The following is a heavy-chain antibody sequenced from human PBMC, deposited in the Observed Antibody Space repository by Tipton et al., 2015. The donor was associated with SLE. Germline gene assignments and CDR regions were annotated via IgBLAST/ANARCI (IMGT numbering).Heavy chain of an antibody. V-gene: IGHV3-23*03. CDR3: AKDQTAASYAFDM. D-gene: IGHD6-25*01. J-gene: IGHJ3*02. CDR1: GFTFSSFA. Sequence: GSLRLSCSASGFTFSSFAMNWVRQAPGKGLQSVAVIYTGHSTYYADSVKGRFTISRDNSKNTLFLQMNSLRPEDTAVYYCAKDQTAASYAFDMWGQGTMVTVSS. CDR2: VIYTGHST.